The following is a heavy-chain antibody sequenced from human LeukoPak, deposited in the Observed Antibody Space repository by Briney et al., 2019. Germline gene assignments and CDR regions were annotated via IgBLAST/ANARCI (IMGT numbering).Heavy chain of an antibody. J-gene: IGHJ6*02. Sequence: PSETLSLTCTVSGGSISSGDYYWSWIRQPPGKGLEWIGYIYYSGSTYYSPSLKSRVTISVDTSKNQFSLKLSSVTAADTAVYYCARLKLRYSYYYGVDVWGQGTTVTVSS. CDR2: IYYSGST. CDR3: ARLKLRYSYYYGVDV. V-gene: IGHV4-30-4*01. D-gene: IGHD2-2*02. CDR1: GGSISSGDYY.